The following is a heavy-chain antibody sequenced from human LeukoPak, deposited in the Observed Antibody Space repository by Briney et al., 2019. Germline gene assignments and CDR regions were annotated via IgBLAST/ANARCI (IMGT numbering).Heavy chain of an antibody. CDR1: GYTFTSYD. D-gene: IGHD5-24*01. V-gene: IGHV1-8*01. CDR2: MNPNRGNT. Sequence: ASVKVSCKASGYTFTSYDINWVRQATGQGLEWMGWMNPNRGNTGYAQKFQGRVTMTRNTSISTAYMELSSLRSEDTAVYYCARDGRRRWLQYRAAFDIWGQGTMVTVSS. CDR3: ARDGRRRWLQYRAAFDI. J-gene: IGHJ3*02.